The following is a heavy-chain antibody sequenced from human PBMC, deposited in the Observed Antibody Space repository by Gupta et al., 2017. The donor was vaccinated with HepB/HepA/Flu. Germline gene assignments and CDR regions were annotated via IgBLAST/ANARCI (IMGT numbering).Heavy chain of an antibody. CDR1: GFSFSTYS. J-gene: IGHJ3*02. CDR2: ISSSSSNI. D-gene: IGHD2-15*01. Sequence: EVQLVESGGGMVRPGGSLRLSCAASGFSFSTYSMKWVRQAPGKGLEWVSSISSSSSNIYYGNSVKGRFTISRDNANNSLYLQMDSLRVEDTAVYYCARGYSLDSFDIWGQGTMVTVSS. V-gene: IGHV3-21*02. CDR3: ARGYSLDSFDI.